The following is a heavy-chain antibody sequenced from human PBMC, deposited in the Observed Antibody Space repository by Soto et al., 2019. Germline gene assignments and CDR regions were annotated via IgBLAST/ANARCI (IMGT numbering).Heavy chain of an antibody. Sequence: PGGSLRLSCAASGFTFSSYAMSWVRQAPGKGLEWVSAISGSGGSTYYADSVKGRFTISRDNSKNTLYLQMNSLRAEDTAVYYCALSLVIYYYFDYWGQGTLVTVSS. CDR3: ALSLVIYYYFDY. J-gene: IGHJ4*02. V-gene: IGHV3-23*01. CDR2: ISGSGGST. CDR1: GFTFSSYA. D-gene: IGHD2-21*01.